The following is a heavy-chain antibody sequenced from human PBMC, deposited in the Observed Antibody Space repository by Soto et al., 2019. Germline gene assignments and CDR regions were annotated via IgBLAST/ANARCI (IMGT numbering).Heavy chain of an antibody. CDR2: IKQDGSEK. V-gene: IGHV3-7*01. Sequence: GGSLRLSCAASGFTFSSYWMSWVRQAPGKGLEWVANIKQDGSEKYYVDSVKGRFTISRDNAKNSLYLQMNSLRAEDTAVYYCAREQQGYCSSTSCYGYYYYMDVWGKGTTVTVSS. CDR3: AREQQGYCSSTSCYGYYYYMDV. J-gene: IGHJ6*03. D-gene: IGHD2-2*01. CDR1: GFTFSSYW.